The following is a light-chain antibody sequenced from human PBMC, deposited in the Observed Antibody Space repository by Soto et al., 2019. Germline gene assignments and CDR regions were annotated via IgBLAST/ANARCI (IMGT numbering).Light chain of an antibody. Sequence: IVMTQSPATLSVSPGERATLSCRASQSISNKLAWYQQKPGQAPRLLIYGASTRATGIPVRFSGSGSGTEFTLTITSLQSEDFAVYYCQEYNSRRPITFGGGTKVEIK. J-gene: IGKJ4*01. CDR3: QEYNSRRPIT. V-gene: IGKV3-15*01. CDR1: QSISNK. CDR2: GAS.